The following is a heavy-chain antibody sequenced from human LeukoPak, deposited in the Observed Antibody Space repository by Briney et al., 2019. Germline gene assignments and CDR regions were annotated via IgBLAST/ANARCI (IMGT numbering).Heavy chain of an antibody. V-gene: IGHV3-21*01. CDR3: ARDLGYSSSSGYYYYYMDV. J-gene: IGHJ6*03. Sequence: KTGGSLRLSCAASGFTFSSYWMSWVRQAPGKGLEWVSSISSSSSYIYYADSVKGRFTISRDNAKNSLYLQMNSLRAEDTAVYYCARDLGYSSSSGYYYYYMDVWGKGTTVTVSS. CDR2: ISSSSSYI. D-gene: IGHD6-6*01. CDR1: GFTFSSYW.